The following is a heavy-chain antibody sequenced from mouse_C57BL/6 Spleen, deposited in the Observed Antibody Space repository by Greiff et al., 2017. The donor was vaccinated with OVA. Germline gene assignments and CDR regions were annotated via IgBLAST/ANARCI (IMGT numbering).Heavy chain of an antibody. V-gene: IGHV5-17*01. D-gene: IGHD1-1*01. Sequence: EVQGVESGGGLVKPGGSLKLSCAASGFTFSDYGMHWVRQAPEKGLEWVAYISSGSSTIYYADTVKGRVTISRDNAKNPLFLQMTSLRSEDTAMYYCARTYYYGSSYAMDYWGQGTSVTVSS. CDR3: ARTYYYGSSYAMDY. CDR2: ISSGSSTI. CDR1: GFTFSDYG. J-gene: IGHJ4*01.